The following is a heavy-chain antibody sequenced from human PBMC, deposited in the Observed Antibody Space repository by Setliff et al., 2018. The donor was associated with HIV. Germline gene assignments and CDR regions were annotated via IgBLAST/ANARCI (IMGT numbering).Heavy chain of an antibody. Sequence: ASVKVSCKASGYNYYSYSISWVRQAPGQGLEWMGWVSPHGGYTSYAKKFQGRITMTTDTSISTAYMELSRLRSDDTAVYYCARDEVIEVAGDFDNWGQGTLVTVSS. V-gene: IGHV1-18*01. CDR3: ARDEVIEVAGDFDN. CDR1: GYNYYSYS. D-gene: IGHD6-19*01. CDR2: VSPHGGYT. J-gene: IGHJ4*02.